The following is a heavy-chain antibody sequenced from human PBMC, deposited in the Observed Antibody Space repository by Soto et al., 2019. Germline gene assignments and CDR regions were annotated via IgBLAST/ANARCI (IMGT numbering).Heavy chain of an antibody. CDR3: ARGRHIVVVVAAPTLPFDY. V-gene: IGHV4-34*01. J-gene: IGHJ4*02. D-gene: IGHD2-15*01. Sequence: SETLSLTCAVYGGSFSGYYWSWIRQPPGKGLEWIGEINHSGSTNYNPSLKSRVTISVDTSKNQFSLKLSSVTAADTAVYYCARGRHIVVVVAAPTLPFDYWGQGTLATVSS. CDR2: INHSGST. CDR1: GGSFSGYY.